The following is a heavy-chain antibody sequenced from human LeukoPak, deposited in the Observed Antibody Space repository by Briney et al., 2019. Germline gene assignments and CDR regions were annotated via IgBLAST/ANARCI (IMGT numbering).Heavy chain of an antibody. CDR1: GFTSSGYW. V-gene: IGHV3-7*01. Sequence: GGSLRLSCAASGFTSSGYWMSWVRQAPGKGLEWVANIKQDGSEKYYVDSVKGRFTISRDNAKNSLYLQMNSLRAEDTAVYYCARDRGSSCWYEFDYWGQGTLVTVSS. D-gene: IGHD6-19*01. CDR2: IKQDGSEK. J-gene: IGHJ4*02. CDR3: ARDRGSSCWYEFDY.